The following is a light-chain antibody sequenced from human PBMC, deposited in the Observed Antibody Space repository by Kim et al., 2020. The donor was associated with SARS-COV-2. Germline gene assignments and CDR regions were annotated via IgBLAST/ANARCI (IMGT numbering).Light chain of an antibody. J-gene: IGKJ3*01. Sequence: ASVRDRVPVTCQASQDTKKCLQWYQQTPGKAPKLLIYDASNLEAGVPSRFSGSGSGTDFTLTISSLQPEDIATYYCQQCDDLPFTFGPGTKVDIK. CDR1: QDTKKC. V-gene: IGKV1-33*01. CDR3: QQCDDLPFT. CDR2: DAS.